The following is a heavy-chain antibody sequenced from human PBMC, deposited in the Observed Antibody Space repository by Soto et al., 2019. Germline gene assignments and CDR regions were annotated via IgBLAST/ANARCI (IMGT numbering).Heavy chain of an antibody. V-gene: IGHV4-61*01. CDR2: IYYSGST. Sequence: PSETLSLTCTVSGGSVSSGSYYWSWIRQPPGKGLEWIGYIYYSGSTNYNPSLKSRVTISVDTSKNQLSLKLSSVTAADTAVYYCARAYYDILTGSDAFDIWGQGTMVTVSS. CDR3: ARAYYDILTGSDAFDI. CDR1: GGSVSSGSYY. D-gene: IGHD3-9*01. J-gene: IGHJ3*02.